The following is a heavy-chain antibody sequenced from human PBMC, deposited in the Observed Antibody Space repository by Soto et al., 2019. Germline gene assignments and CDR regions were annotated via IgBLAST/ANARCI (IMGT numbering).Heavy chain of an antibody. CDR3: ARGRGGHCAGGKCNRWLDP. CDR2: MNPNTGDT. V-gene: IGHV1-8*01. J-gene: IGHJ5*02. Sequence: GGSVKVSCKASREPFTKYETIWVRRATRQGPEWMGWMNPNTGDTVYSQKFQGRVTLTRDTSISTAYMELSSLRYDDTAVYDCARGRGGHCAGGKCNRWLDPWGQGTMVTVSS. D-gene: IGHD2-21*01. CDR1: REPFTKYE.